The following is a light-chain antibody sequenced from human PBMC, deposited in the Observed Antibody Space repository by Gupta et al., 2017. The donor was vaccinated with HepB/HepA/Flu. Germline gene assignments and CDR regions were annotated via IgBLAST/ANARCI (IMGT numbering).Light chain of an antibody. CDR2: DAS. J-gene: IGKJ4*01. CDR1: QSVSSY. Sequence: EIGLTQSPATLSFSSGERATLSCRASQSVSSYLAWYQQKPGQAPRLLIYDASNRATGVPARFSGSGSGTEFTLTISSREPEDFAVYYCQQRSNCHFTFGRGTKVEIK. CDR3: QQRSNCHFT. V-gene: IGKV3-11*01.